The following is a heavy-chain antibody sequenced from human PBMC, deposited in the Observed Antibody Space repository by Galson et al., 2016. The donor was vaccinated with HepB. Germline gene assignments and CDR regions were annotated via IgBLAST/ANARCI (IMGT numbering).Heavy chain of an antibody. V-gene: IGHV4-59*12. CDR1: GGSISSYY. Sequence: SETLSLTCRVSGGSISSYYWTWIRQSPGKGLEWIGYIYYSGSAYCNPSLKSRVTISVDTSKNQFSLNLSSVTAADTAVYYCARDRDYYYMDVWGKGTTVTVSS. CDR2: IYYSGSA. D-gene: IGHD3-10*01. CDR3: ARDRDYYYMDV. J-gene: IGHJ6*03.